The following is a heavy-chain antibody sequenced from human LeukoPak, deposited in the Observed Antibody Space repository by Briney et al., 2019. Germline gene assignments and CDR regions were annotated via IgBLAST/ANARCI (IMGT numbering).Heavy chain of an antibody. D-gene: IGHD6-6*01. CDR1: GFTVSSNY. Sequence: PGESLRLSCAASGFTVSSNYMSWVRQAPGKGLEWVSVIYSGGSTYYADSVKGRFTISRDNSKNTLYLQMNSLRAEDTAVYYCARDYEYSSSSTLDYWGQGTQVTVSS. CDR2: IYSGGST. V-gene: IGHV3-66*01. J-gene: IGHJ4*02. CDR3: ARDYEYSSSSTLDY.